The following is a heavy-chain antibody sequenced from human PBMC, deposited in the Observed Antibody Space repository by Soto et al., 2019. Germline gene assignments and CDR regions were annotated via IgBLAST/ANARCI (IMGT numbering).Heavy chain of an antibody. CDR1: GGTFSTYA. Sequence: QVQLVQSGAEVKKPGSSVKVSCKASGGTFSTYAISWVRQAPGQGLEWMGGIIPKSGTTYYAQKFQGRVTITADESTKTAYMEFSSLRSEDTAVYYCARSPLGPGRFYNWFDPWGQGTLVTVSS. CDR2: IIPKSGTT. V-gene: IGHV1-69*01. J-gene: IGHJ5*02. CDR3: ARSPLGPGRFYNWFDP. D-gene: IGHD3-3*01.